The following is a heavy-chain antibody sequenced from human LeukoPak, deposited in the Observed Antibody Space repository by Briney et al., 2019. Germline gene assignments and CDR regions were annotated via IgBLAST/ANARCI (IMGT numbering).Heavy chain of an antibody. CDR2: ISSSSSYI. CDR1: GFTVSSYY. CDR3: ARDLGYDSSGYYESPFDY. Sequence: GGSLRLSCAASGFTVSSYYMNWVRQAPGKGLEWVSSISSSSSYIYYADSVKGRFTISRDNAKNSLYLQMNSLRAEDTAVYYCARDLGYDSSGYYESPFDYWGQGTLVTVSS. D-gene: IGHD3-22*01. J-gene: IGHJ4*02. V-gene: IGHV3-21*01.